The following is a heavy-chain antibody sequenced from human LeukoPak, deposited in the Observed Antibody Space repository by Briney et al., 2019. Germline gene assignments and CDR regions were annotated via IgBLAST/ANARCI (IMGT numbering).Heavy chain of an antibody. D-gene: IGHD3-16*01. CDR1: GFTVSSNF. CDR3: ARDLLGGGTFDI. V-gene: IGHV3-53*01. Sequence: GRSLRLSCAASGFTVSSNFMNWVRQAPGKGLEWVSDYADSVKGRFTISRDNSKNTLYLQMNSLRAEDTAVYYCARDLLGGGTFDIWGQGTMVTVSS. J-gene: IGHJ3*02.